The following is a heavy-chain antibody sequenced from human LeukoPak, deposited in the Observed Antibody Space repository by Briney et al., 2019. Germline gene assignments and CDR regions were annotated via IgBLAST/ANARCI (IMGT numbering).Heavy chain of an antibody. D-gene: IGHD2-2*01. V-gene: IGHV3-30-3*01. Sequence: TGGSLRLSCAASGFTFSSYAMHWVRQAPGKGLEWVAVISYDGSNKYYADSVKGRFTISRDNSKNTLYLQMNSLRAEDTAVYYCARDLGCSSTSCYVDYYYYGMDVWGQGTTVTVSS. CDR3: ARDLGCSSTSCYVDYYYYGMDV. J-gene: IGHJ6*02. CDR2: ISYDGSNK. CDR1: GFTFSSYA.